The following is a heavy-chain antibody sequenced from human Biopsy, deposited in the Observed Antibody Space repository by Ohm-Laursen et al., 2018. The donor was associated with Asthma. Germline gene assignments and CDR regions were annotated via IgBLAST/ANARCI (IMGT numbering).Heavy chain of an antibody. Sequence: SLRLSCAAPGFTFSSYGMHWVRQAPGKGLEWVAVISYDGSNKYYADSVKGRFTISRDNSKNTLYLQMNSLRAEDTAVYYCAKESGSNYAFDIWGQGTMVTVSS. V-gene: IGHV3-30*18. CDR1: GFTFSSYG. D-gene: IGHD1-1*01. CDR2: ISYDGSNK. J-gene: IGHJ3*02. CDR3: AKESGSNYAFDI.